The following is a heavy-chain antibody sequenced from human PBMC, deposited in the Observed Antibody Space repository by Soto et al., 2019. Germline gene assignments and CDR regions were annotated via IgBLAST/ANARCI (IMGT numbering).Heavy chain of an antibody. D-gene: IGHD2-21*02. CDR2: ISGSGGST. CDR3: AKDILAYCGGDCFDFDY. J-gene: IGHJ4*02. Sequence: GGSLRLSCAASGFTVSSYAMSWVRQAPGKGLEWVSAISGSGGSTYYADSVKGRFTISRDNSKNTLYLQMNSLRAEDTAVYYCAKDILAYCGGDCFDFDYWGQGTLVTVSS. V-gene: IGHV3-23*01. CDR1: GFTVSSYA.